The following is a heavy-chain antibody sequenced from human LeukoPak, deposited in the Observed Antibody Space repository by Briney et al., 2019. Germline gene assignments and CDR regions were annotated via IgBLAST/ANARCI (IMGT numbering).Heavy chain of an antibody. D-gene: IGHD5-18*01. CDR3: AKDKMGYSYGWGWFDP. Sequence: PGGSLRLSCAASGFTFISYGMHWVRQAPGKGLEWVAVISYDGSNKYYADSVKGRFTIPRDNSKNMLYLQMNSLRAEDTAVYYCAKDKMGYSYGWGWFDPWGQGTLVTVSS. CDR1: GFTFISYG. CDR2: ISYDGSNK. J-gene: IGHJ5*02. V-gene: IGHV3-30*18.